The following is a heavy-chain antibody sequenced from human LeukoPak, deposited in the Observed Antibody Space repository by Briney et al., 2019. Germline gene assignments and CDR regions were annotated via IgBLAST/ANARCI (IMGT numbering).Heavy chain of an antibody. CDR1: GFTFSTYA. J-gene: IGHJ4*02. V-gene: IGHV3-30-3*01. CDR3: ARGPGVATTLNLNY. Sequence: PGGPLRLSCAASGFTFSTYAIHWVRQAPGKGLEWVALISYDGSNKFYADSVKGRFTISRDNSSNTLYLQMNSLRPEDTAVYYCARGPGVATTLNLNYWGQGTLVTVSS. D-gene: IGHD2/OR15-2a*01. CDR2: ISYDGSNK.